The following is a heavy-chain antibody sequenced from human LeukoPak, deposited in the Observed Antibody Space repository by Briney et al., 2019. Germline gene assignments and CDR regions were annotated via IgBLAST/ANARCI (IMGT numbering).Heavy chain of an antibody. CDR3: ARGRGTYCSSTSCYHDFDY. D-gene: IGHD2-2*01. CDR1: GYTFTSYY. Sequence: ASVKVSCKASGYTFTSYYMHWVRQAPGQGLEWMGQINPSDSGTSYAQKFQGRVTMTRDTSTNTVYMELSSLRSEDTAVYYCARGRGTYCSSTSCYHDFDYWGQGTLVTVSS. V-gene: IGHV1-46*01. J-gene: IGHJ4*02. CDR2: INPSDSGT.